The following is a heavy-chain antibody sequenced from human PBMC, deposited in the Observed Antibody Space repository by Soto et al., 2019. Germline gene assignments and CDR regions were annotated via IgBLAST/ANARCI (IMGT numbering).Heavy chain of an antibody. D-gene: IGHD3-3*01. Sequence: EVQLVESGGGLVKPGGSLRLSCAASGFTFSSYSMNWVRQAPGKGLEWVSSISSSSSYIYYADSVKGRFTISRDNAKNSLYLQMNSLRAEDTAVYYCARDTHVTIFGVVRLKGSAFDIWGQGTMVTVSS. V-gene: IGHV3-21*01. CDR3: ARDTHVTIFGVVRLKGSAFDI. CDR2: ISSSSSYI. CDR1: GFTFSSYS. J-gene: IGHJ3*02.